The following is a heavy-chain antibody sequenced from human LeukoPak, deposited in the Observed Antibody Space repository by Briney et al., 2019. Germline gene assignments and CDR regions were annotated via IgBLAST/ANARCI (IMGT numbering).Heavy chain of an antibody. D-gene: IGHD2-15*01. CDR2: ISGSSSTI. J-gene: IGHJ6*03. Sequence: GGSLRLSCAASGFTFSSYSMNWVRQAPGKGLEWLSYISGSSSTIYYADSVKGRFTISRDNAKNSLYLQMNSLRAEDTAVYFCARESLGYCSGATCYYFFMDFWGKGTTVTVSS. CDR1: GFTFSSYS. V-gene: IGHV3-48*04. CDR3: ARESLGYCSGATCYYFFMDF.